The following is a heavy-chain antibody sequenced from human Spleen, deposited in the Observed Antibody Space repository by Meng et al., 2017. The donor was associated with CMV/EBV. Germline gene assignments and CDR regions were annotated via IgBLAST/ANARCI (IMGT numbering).Heavy chain of an antibody. J-gene: IGHJ4*02. CDR3: ASSRGTYFCYYFDS. D-gene: IGHD1-26*01. Sequence: SETLSLTCAVYGGSFSGYYWSWIRQPPGKGLEWIGEINHSGSTNYNPSLKIRVTISVETSKNQFSLKLSSVTAADTAVYYCASSRGTYFCYYFDSWGQGAVVTVSS. CDR1: GGSFSGYY. V-gene: IGHV4-34*01. CDR2: INHSGST.